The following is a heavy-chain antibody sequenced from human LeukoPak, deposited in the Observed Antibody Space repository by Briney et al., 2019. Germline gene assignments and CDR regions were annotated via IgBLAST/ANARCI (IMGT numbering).Heavy chain of an antibody. D-gene: IGHD3-22*01. CDR2: ISWEKNSI. J-gene: IGHJ4*02. V-gene: IGHV3-9*01. Sequence: PGRSLRPSCAASGFTFDDYAVHWVRQAPGKGLEWVSGISWEKNSIGYGDSVKGRFTISRDNAKKSLYLQMDSLRVEDTALYYCVKVRHSGGFYAFDYWGQGTPVTVSS. CDR1: GFTFDDYA. CDR3: VKVRHSGGFYAFDY.